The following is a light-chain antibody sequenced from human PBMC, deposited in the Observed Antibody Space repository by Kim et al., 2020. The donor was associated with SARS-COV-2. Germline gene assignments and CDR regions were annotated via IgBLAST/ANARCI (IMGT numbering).Light chain of an antibody. CDR3: NSRDSSGHVV. Sequence: SSELTQDPAVSVALGQTVRITCQGDSLRSYYASWYQQKPGQAPVLVIYGKNNRPSGIPDRFSGSSSGNTASLTITGAQADDEADYYCNSRDSSGHVVFGG. J-gene: IGLJ2*01. CDR1: SLRSYY. CDR2: GKN. V-gene: IGLV3-19*01.